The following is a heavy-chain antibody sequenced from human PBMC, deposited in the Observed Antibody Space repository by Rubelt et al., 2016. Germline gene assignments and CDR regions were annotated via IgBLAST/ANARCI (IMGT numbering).Heavy chain of an antibody. Sequence: QVQLVESGGGVVQPGGSLRLSCAASGFTFSSYGMHWVRQAPGKGLEWVAFIRYDGSNKYYADSVKGRFTISRDNSKNTLYLQMNSLRAEDTAVYYCARDQNYDSSGDDAFDIWGQGTMVTVSS. CDR3: ARDQNYDSSGDDAFDI. J-gene: IGHJ3*02. CDR1: GFTFSSYG. CDR2: IRYDGSNK. V-gene: IGHV3-30*02. D-gene: IGHD3-22*01.